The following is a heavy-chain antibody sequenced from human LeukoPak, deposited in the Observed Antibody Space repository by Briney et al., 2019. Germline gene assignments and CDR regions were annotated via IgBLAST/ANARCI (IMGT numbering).Heavy chain of an antibody. Sequence: GASVKVSCTASGATFSSYAIRWLRQAPGQGLEWMARIIPIFGTANYTQKFQGRVPITTEESTSTHYMDLSTLRSAYTAVHYCAVTPCGGDCYPVYSGQGDLVTVSS. V-gene: IGHV1-69*05. CDR1: GATFSSYA. J-gene: IGHJ4*02. CDR2: IIPIFGTA. CDR3: AVTPCGGDCYPVY. D-gene: IGHD2-21*02.